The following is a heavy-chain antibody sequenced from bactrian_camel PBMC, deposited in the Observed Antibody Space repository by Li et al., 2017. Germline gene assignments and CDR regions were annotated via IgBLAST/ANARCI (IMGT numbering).Heavy chain of an antibody. CDR2: ISTDGIP. J-gene: IGHJ4*01. D-gene: IGHD6*01. CDR1: GAISNNYC. Sequence: VQLVESGGGSVQNGGSLRLSCVRSGAISNNYCVGWFRQAPGKAREGVASISTDGIPTYGDSVKGRFTVTISKDNGKNTLYLQMNSLKPGDTAMYYCAASPGGSCLYWKVGLGYWGQGTQVTVS. V-gene: IGHV3S53*01. CDR3: AASPGGSCLYWKVGLGY.